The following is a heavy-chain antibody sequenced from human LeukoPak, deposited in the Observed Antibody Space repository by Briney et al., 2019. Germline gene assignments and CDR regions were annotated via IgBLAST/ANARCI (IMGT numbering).Heavy chain of an antibody. J-gene: IGHJ4*02. CDR2: INHSGST. CDR3: ARVFRAYYDFWSCDY. CDR1: GGSFSGYY. V-gene: IGHV4-34*01. Sequence: SETLSLTCAVYGGSFSGYYWSWIRQPPGKGLEWIGEINHSGSTNYNPSLKSRVTISVDTSKNQFSLKLSSVTAADTAVYYCARVFRAYYDFWSCDYWGQGTLVTVSS. D-gene: IGHD3-3*01.